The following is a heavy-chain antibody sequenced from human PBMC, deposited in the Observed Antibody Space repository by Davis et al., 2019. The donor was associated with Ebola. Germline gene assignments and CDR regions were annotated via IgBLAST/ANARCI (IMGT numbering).Heavy chain of an antibody. CDR2: IYPGDSDT. Sequence: KVSCKGSGYSFISYWIGWVRQMPGKGLEWMGIIYPGDSDTRYSPSFQGQVTISADKSISTAYLQWSSLKASDTAMYYCARPSITGTADAFDIWGQGTMVTVSS. D-gene: IGHD1-20*01. CDR1: GYSFISYW. J-gene: IGHJ3*02. CDR3: ARPSITGTADAFDI. V-gene: IGHV5-51*01.